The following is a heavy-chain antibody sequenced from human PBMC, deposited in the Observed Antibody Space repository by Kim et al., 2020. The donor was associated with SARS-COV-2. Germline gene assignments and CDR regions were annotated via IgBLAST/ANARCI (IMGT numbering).Heavy chain of an antibody. CDR1: GFTFSSYA. V-gene: IGHV3-23*01. J-gene: IGHJ4*02. Sequence: GGSLRLSCAASGFTFSSYAMSWVRQAPGKGLEWVSAISGSGGSTYYADSVKGRFTISRDNSKNTLYLQMNSLRAEDTAVYYCAKDLRGQQWLVIRGFDYWGQGTLVTISS. CDR3: AKDLRGQQWLVIRGFDY. CDR2: ISGSGGST. D-gene: IGHD6-19*01.